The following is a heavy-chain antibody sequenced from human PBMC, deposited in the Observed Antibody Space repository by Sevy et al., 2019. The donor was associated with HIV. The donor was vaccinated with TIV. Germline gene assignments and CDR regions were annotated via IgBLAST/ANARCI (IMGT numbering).Heavy chain of an antibody. CDR2: ISYDGNTK. D-gene: IGHD3-3*01. V-gene: IGHV3-30-3*01. CDR3: ARGDFWSGYHATEGVINY. CDR1: GFTFSSFA. Sequence: GSLRLSCAVSGFTFSSFAMHWVRQAPGKGLEWVAVISYDGNTKSYADSVKGRFTISRDISENTLYLQMNYLRADDTAVYFCARGDFWSGYHATEGVINYWGQGTLVTVSS. J-gene: IGHJ4*02.